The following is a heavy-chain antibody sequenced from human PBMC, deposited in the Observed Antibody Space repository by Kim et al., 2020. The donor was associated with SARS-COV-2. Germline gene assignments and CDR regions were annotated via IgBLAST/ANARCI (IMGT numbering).Heavy chain of an antibody. CDR3: GKCSGGSCLVSYVGY. CDR2: ISENSGSI. D-gene: IGHD2-15*01. Sequence: GGSLRLSCAASGFSFSNHGMSWVRRAPGKGLEWVSVISENSGSIYYADSVKGRFTISRDNSKNTVHLQMNSLRVEDTAAYYCGKCSGGSCLVSYVGYWGPGTPVTISS. CDR1: GFSFSNHG. J-gene: IGHJ4*02. V-gene: IGHV3-23*01.